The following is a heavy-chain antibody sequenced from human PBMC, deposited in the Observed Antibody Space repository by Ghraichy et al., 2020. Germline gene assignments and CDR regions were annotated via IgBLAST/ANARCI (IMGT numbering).Heavy chain of an antibody. J-gene: IGHJ6*02. CDR2: ISARGDST. CDR1: GFTFSSYA. Sequence: GGSLRLSCAASGFTFSSYAMSWVRQAPGKGLEWVSIISARGDSTYYADSVKGRFTISRDNSKNTLYLQMNSLRAEDTAVYYCARDQPYNWNEVYYFYGMDVWGQGTTVTVSS. D-gene: IGHD1-1*01. CDR3: ARDQPYNWNEVYYFYGMDV. V-gene: IGHV3-23*01.